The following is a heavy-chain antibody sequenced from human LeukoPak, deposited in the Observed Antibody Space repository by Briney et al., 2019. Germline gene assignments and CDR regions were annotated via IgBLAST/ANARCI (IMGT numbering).Heavy chain of an antibody. CDR1: GVSISSGGYY. CDR2: IYYSGST. D-gene: IGHD6-25*01. J-gene: IGHJ6*02. CDR3: ARGPRRYYYGMDV. Sequence: PSETLSLTCTVSGVSISSGGYYWSWIRQHPGKGLEWIGYIYYSGSTYYNPSLKSRVTISVDTSKNQFSLKLSSVTAADTAVYYCARGPRRYYYGMDVWGQGTTVTVSS. V-gene: IGHV4-31*03.